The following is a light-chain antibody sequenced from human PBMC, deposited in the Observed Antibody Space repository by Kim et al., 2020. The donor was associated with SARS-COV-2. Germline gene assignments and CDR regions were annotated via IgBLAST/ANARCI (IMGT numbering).Light chain of an antibody. CDR2: AAS. CDR1: QGISSY. Sequence: FSASTGDRVTITCRASQGISSYLAWYQQKPGKAHKLLIYAASTLQSGVPSRFSGSGSGTDFTLPISCLQSEDFATNYCQQYYSYPFGGGTKGDIK. V-gene: IGKV1-8*01. J-gene: IGKJ4*01. CDR3: QQYYSYP.